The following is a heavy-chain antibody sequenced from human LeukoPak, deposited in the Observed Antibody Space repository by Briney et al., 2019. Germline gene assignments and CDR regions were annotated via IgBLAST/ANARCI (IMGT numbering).Heavy chain of an antibody. CDR2: IKTKSDGGTT. J-gene: IGHJ1*01. D-gene: IGHD3-16*01. Sequence: GGSLRLSCAASGSTFSNASLSWVRQAPGKGLEWVGRIKTKSDGGTTDYAAPVKGRFTISGDDSKNTLYLQMNSLKTEDTAVYFCTTDQGGGGLAEYFQHWGQGTLVTVSS. CDR3: TTDQGGGGLAEYFQH. V-gene: IGHV3-15*01. CDR1: GSTFSNAS.